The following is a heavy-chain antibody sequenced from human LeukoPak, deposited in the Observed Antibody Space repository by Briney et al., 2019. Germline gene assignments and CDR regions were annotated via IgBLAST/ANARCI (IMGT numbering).Heavy chain of an antibody. CDR3: ARIAAAGPEGLPFDY. CDR2: IYYRGKT. J-gene: IGHJ4*01. V-gene: IGHV4-59*08. Sequence: SETLSLTCTVSGGSRIAYYWSCIRHSPGKGLELIGYIYYRGKTNYNPSLKSRATISVDTCKNQFYLKMNSVTAADTDVYYCARIAAAGPEGLPFDYWGQGTLVTVPS. CDR1: GGSRIAYY. D-gene: IGHD6-13*01.